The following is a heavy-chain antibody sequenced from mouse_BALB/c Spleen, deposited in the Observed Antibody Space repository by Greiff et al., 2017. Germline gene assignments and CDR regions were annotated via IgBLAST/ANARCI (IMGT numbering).Heavy chain of an antibody. Sequence: QVQLQQSGAELVKPGASVKLSCKASGYTFTSYYMYWVKQRPGQGLEWIGGINPSNGGTNFNEKFKSKATLTVDKSSSTAYMQLSSLTSEDSAVYYCTRHYYCGSSYVGYAMDYWGQGTSVTVSS. CDR1: GYTFTSYY. CDR2: INPSNGGT. J-gene: IGHJ4*01. D-gene: IGHD1-1*01. V-gene: IGHV1S81*02. CDR3: TRHYYCGSSYVGYAMDY.